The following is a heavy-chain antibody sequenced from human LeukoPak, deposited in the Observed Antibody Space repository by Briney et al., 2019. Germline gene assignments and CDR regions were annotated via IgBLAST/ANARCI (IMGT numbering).Heavy chain of an antibody. CDR1: GFTFSSNA. CDR3: ARAGCSCGARLFNYG. CDR2: ISYDGSNK. V-gene: IGHV3-30*04. Sequence: GGSLRLSCAASGFTFSSNAMHCVRQAPGKGLEWVAVISYDGSNKYYADSVKGRFTISRDNSKNTLYLRMNSRRAEDTAVYSCARAGCSCGARLFNYG. J-gene: IGHJ6*01. D-gene: IGHD2-15*01.